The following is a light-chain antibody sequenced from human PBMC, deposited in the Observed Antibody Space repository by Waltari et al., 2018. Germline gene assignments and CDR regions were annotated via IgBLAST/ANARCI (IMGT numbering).Light chain of an antibody. CDR2: END. CDR3: GTWDSSLSGVI. CDR1: SSNIGRPY. Sequence: QTVLTQSPSVSAAPGQRVTISCSGGSSNIGRPYVSWYQQVPGTAPKLLMHENDKRPSGIADRFTGSKSGTSATLDITGLQAGDEADYYCGTWDSSLSGVIFGGGTKLTVL. V-gene: IGLV1-51*01. J-gene: IGLJ2*01.